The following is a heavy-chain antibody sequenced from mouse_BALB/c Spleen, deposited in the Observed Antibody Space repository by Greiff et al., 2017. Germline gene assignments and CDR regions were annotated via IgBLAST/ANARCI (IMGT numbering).Heavy chain of an antibody. CDR2: ISSGSSTI. Sequence: EVNVVESGGGLVQPGGSRKLSCAASGFTFSSFGMHWVRQAPEKGLEWVAYISSGSSTIYYADTVKGRFTISRDNPKNTLFLQMTSLRSEDTAMYYCARSGNYEGNFDYWGQGTTLTVSS. V-gene: IGHV5-17*02. CDR3: ARSGNYEGNFDY. J-gene: IGHJ2*01. D-gene: IGHD2-1*01. CDR1: GFTFSSFG.